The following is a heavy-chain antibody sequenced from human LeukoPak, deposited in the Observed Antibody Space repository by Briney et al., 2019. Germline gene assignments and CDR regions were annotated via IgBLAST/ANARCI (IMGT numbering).Heavy chain of an antibody. J-gene: IGHJ3*02. CDR3: ARAGWYGASPDAFDI. D-gene: IGHD4-17*01. CDR2: IYYSGST. Sequence: SETLSLTRTVSGGSISSYYWSWIRQPPGKGLEWIGYIYYSGSTNYNPSLKSRVTISVDTSKNQFSLKLSSVTAADTAVYYCARAGWYGASPDAFDIWGQGTMVTVSS. V-gene: IGHV4-59*01. CDR1: GGSISSYY.